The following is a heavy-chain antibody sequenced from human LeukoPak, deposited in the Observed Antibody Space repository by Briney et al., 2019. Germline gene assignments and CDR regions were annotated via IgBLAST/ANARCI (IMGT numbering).Heavy chain of an antibody. Sequence: ASVKVSCKASGYAFTSYYMHWVRQAPGQGLEWMGIINPGGGSTSYAQKFQGRVTMTRDMSTSTVYMELSSLRSEDTAVYYCARRWNPGGFDYWGQGTLVTVSS. V-gene: IGHV1-46*01. J-gene: IGHJ4*02. CDR2: INPGGGST. CDR3: ARRWNPGGFDY. D-gene: IGHD1-1*01. CDR1: GYAFTSYY.